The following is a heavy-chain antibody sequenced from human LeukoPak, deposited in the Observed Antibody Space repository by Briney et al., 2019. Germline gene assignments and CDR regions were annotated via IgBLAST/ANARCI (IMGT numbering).Heavy chain of an antibody. CDR3: ARDLDDSSGYYRPGFWFDP. V-gene: IGHV4-59*12. CDR1: GGSISSYY. J-gene: IGHJ5*02. CDR2: IYYSGST. Sequence: PSETLSLTCTVSGGSISSYYWSWIRQPPGKGLEWIGYIYYSGSTNYNPSLKSRVTISVDTSKNQFSLKLSSVTAADTAVYYCARDLDDSSGYYRPGFWFDPWGQGTLVTVSS. D-gene: IGHD3-22*01.